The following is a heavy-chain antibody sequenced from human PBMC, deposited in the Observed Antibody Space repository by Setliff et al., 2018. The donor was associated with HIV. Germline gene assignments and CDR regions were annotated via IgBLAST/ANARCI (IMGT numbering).Heavy chain of an antibody. Sequence: GGSLRLSCAASGFTFSIYEMNWVRQAPGKGLEWVSYMTASGSNIYYADSVKGRFTISRDNAKNSLYLQMNSLRAEDTAIYYCARAYNVYDYRFDSSGYDYWGQGTLVTVSS. V-gene: IGHV3-48*03. D-gene: IGHD3-22*01. CDR2: MTASGSNI. J-gene: IGHJ4*02. CDR3: ARAYNVYDYRFDSSGYDY. CDR1: GFTFSIYE.